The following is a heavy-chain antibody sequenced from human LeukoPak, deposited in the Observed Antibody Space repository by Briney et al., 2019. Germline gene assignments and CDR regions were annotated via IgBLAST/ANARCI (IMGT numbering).Heavy chain of an antibody. J-gene: IGHJ3*02. D-gene: IGHD5-18*01. Sequence: GGSLSLSCAASGFSFSDDYMRCIRQPPRGWRAWVSYISSSGRTIYYTQSVKGRVTISTDTAKNSLYLPMNSLRAEETTVHYCAKALGPYRYGHHDAFDIWGQGTMVTVSS. CDR3: AKALGPYRYGHHDAFDI. CDR1: GFSFSDDY. V-gene: IGHV3-11*04. CDR2: ISSSGRTI.